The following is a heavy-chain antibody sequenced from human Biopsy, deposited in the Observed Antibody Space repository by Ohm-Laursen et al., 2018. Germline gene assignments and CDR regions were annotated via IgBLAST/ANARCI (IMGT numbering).Heavy chain of an antibody. CDR1: GSTFAGYY. CDR2: INPNSGNA. D-gene: IGHD2-15*01. Sequence: ATVKISCKASGSTFAGYYLHWVRQAPGHGLEWMGWINPNSGNANYAQSFQGRLTVTRDTSITTAYMELTSLTSDDTAIYYCARVPAYPSIDGYYGLDLWGQGTTVIVSS. V-gene: IGHV1-2*02. CDR3: ARVPAYPSIDGYYGLDL. J-gene: IGHJ6*02.